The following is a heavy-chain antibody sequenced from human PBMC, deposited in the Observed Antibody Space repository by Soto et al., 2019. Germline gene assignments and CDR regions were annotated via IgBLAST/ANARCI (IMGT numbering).Heavy chain of an antibody. J-gene: IGHJ4*02. CDR1: VSTCSDYY. Sequence: PGGSLRLSCAASVSTCSDYYMSWIRQAPGKGLEWVSYISSSGSTIYYADSVKGRFTISRDNAKNSLYLQMNSLRAEDTAVYYCASTVWNDLHHDYWGQGTLVTVSS. V-gene: IGHV3-11*01. CDR3: ASTVWNDLHHDY. CDR2: ISSSGSTI. D-gene: IGHD1-1*01.